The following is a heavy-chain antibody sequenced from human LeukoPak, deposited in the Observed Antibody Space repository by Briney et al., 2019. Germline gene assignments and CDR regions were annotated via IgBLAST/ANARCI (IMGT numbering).Heavy chain of an antibody. CDR3: ARGDCSSTSCYTEDY. CDR1: GYTFTGYY. D-gene: IGHD2-2*02. CDR2: INPNSGGT. Sequence: ASVKVSCKASGYTFTGYYMHWVRQAPGQGLEWMAWINPNSGGTHYAQKFQGRVTLTRDTSISTAYMELSRLRADDTALYYCARGDCSSTSCYTEDYWGQGTLVTVSS. J-gene: IGHJ4*02. V-gene: IGHV1-2*02.